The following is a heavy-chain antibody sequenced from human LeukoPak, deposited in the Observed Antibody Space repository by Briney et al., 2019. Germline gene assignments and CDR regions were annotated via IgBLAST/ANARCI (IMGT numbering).Heavy chain of an antibody. V-gene: IGHV1-2*04. CDR2: INPNSGGT. CDR1: GYTFTGYY. CDR3: ARGSHYDSSGYLDY. D-gene: IGHD3-22*01. J-gene: IGHJ4*02. Sequence: ASVKVSCKASGYTFTGYYMHWVRQAPGQGLEWMGWINPNSGGTNYAQKFQGWVTMTRDTSISTAYMELSRLRSDDTAVYYCARGSHYDSSGYLDYWGQGTLVTVSS.